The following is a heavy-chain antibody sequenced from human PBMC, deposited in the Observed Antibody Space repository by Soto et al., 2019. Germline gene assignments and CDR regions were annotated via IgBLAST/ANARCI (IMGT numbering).Heavy chain of an antibody. CDR2: IIPVFGTT. D-gene: IGHD6-19*01. CDR3: ARSSPYIGVRKPAGKQDYNGMDV. Sequence: QVQLVQSGAEVKKPGSSVKVSCKASGGTFSNYTISWLRQAPGQGLEWMGGIIPVFGTTDYEQKFQGRVTITADGSTSTAYMELSSLRSADTAVYYCARSSPYIGVRKPAGKQDYNGMDVWGQGTTVTVSS. CDR1: GGTFSNYT. J-gene: IGHJ6*02. V-gene: IGHV1-69*01.